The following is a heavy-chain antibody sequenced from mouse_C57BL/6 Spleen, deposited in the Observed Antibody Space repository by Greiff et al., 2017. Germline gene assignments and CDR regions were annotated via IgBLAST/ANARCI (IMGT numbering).Heavy chain of an antibody. CDR1: GYTFTSYW. D-gene: IGHD1-1*01. V-gene: IGHV1-64*01. Sequence: QVQLQQPGAELVKPGASVKLSCKASGYTFTSYWMHWVKQRPGQGLEWIGMIHPNSGSTNYNETFKSKATLTVDKSSSTAYMQLSSLTSEDSAVYYCAREGDSTVPWFAYWGQGTLVTVSA. CDR3: AREGDSTVPWFAY. J-gene: IGHJ3*01. CDR2: IHPNSGST.